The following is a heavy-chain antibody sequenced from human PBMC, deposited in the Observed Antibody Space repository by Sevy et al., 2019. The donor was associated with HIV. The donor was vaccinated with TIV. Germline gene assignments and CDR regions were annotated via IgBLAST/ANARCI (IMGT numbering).Heavy chain of an antibody. CDR3: ARTTHEVQPWLPKDYFSMDV. Sequence: ASVKVSCKASGYTFTDNYIHWVRQAPGQGLEWVGWINPRSGATDYAKHFQGRVTMNRDTSISTAYMELNGLTSDDTAMYFCARTTHEVQPWLPKDYFSMDVWGQGTTVTVSS. D-gene: IGHD5-18*01. CDR1: GYTFTDNY. J-gene: IGHJ6*03. V-gene: IGHV1-2*02. CDR2: INPRSGAT.